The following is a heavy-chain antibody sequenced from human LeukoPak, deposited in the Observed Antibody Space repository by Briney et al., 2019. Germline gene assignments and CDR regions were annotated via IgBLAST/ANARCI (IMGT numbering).Heavy chain of an antibody. CDR1: GGSLSSYY. Sequence: SETLSLTCAVYGGSLSSYYWSWIRQPPGKGLEWIGYIYYSGSTNYNPSLKSRVTISVDTSKNQFSLKLSSVTAADTAVYYCARLGIAAAGTWFDPWGQGTLVTVSS. V-gene: IGHV4-59*01. J-gene: IGHJ5*02. CDR2: IYYSGST. CDR3: ARLGIAAAGTWFDP. D-gene: IGHD6-13*01.